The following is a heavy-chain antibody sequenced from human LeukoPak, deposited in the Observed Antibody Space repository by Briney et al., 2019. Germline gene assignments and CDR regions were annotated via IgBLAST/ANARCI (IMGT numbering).Heavy chain of an antibody. V-gene: IGHV4-34*01. J-gene: IGHJ4*02. CDR3: ARDGYNFGSFDY. Sequence: SETLSLTCATYGGSLTGYLWSWIRQSPGKGLEWIGETNQRGETSNNPSLKSRVTISLDTSKNQFSLKLSSVTAADTSVYFCARDGYNFGSFDYWGQGILVTVSS. CDR2: TNQRGET. D-gene: IGHD5-24*01. CDR1: GGSLTGYL.